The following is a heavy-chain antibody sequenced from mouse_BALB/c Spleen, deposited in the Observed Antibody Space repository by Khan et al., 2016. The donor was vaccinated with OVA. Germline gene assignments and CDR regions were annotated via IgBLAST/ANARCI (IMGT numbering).Heavy chain of an antibody. CDR2: INPGSGGT. CDR1: GYAFTNYL. CDR3: ARRGILRLQGGAMDY. J-gene: IGHJ4*01. D-gene: IGHD1-2*01. Sequence: QVQLQQSGAELVRPGTSVKVSCKASGYAFTNYLIEWVKQRPGQGHEWIGVINPGSGGTNYNEKFKGKATLTADKSSSTAYMQLSSLTSDDSAVYFCARRGILRLQGGAMDYWGQGTSVTVSS. V-gene: IGHV1-54*01.